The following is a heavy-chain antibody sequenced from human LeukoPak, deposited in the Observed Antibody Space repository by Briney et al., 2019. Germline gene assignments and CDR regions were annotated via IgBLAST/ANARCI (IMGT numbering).Heavy chain of an antibody. V-gene: IGHV4-31*03. J-gene: IGHJ4*02. Sequence: SETLSLTCTDSGGSISSGGYYWSWIRQHPGKGLEWIGYIYYSGSTYYNPSLKSRVTISVDTSKNQFSLKLSSVTAADTALYYCARVSTYSSSLLFDYWGQGTLVTVSS. CDR2: IYYSGST. CDR3: ARVSTYSSSLLFDY. D-gene: IGHD6-13*01. CDR1: GGSISSGGYY.